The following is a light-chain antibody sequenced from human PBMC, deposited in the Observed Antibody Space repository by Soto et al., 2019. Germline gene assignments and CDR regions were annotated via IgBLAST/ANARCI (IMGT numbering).Light chain of an antibody. V-gene: IGKV3-15*01. CDR2: GAS. CDR3: QQYNNWPQT. Sequence: IVLTQSPGTLSLSPGDRATLSCRASQRVSSRYLAWYQQKPGQAPRLLIYGASSRATGVPTRFSGSRSGAEFTLTINSLQSEDFAVYYCQQYNNWPQTFGQGTKVDIK. J-gene: IGKJ1*01. CDR1: QRVSSRY.